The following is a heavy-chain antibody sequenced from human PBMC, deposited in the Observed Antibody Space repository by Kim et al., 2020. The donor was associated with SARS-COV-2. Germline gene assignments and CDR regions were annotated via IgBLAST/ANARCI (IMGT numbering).Heavy chain of an antibody. Sequence: ASVKVSCKASGYTFTSYGISWVRQAPGQGLEWMGWISAYNGNTNYAQKLQGRDTMTTDTSTSTAYMELRSLGSDDTAVYYCARDASYGSGSYSDYWGQGTLVTVSS. V-gene: IGHV1-18*04. J-gene: IGHJ4*02. CDR1: GYTFTSYG. CDR2: ISAYNGNT. D-gene: IGHD3-10*01. CDR3: ARDASYGSGSYSDY.